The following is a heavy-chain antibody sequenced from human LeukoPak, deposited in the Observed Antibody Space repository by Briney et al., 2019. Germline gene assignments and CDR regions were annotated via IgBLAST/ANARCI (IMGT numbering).Heavy chain of an antibody. CDR3: ARDGSGSSADV. D-gene: IGHD6-6*01. Sequence: SETLSLTCAVSGGFISSSYWRWIRQPPATGLEGVGDSYYSGNTNYNPPLNSQVARYIDTTQDQVSLNLASETAADTALYHGARDGSGSSADVWGKGTSVTVSS. J-gene: IGHJ6*04. V-gene: IGHV4-59*01. CDR1: GGFISSSY. CDR2: SYYSGNT.